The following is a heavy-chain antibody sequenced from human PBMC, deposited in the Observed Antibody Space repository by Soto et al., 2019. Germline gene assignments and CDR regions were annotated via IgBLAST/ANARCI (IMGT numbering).Heavy chain of an antibody. J-gene: IGHJ4*02. V-gene: IGHV4-39*01. CDR2: IYYSGST. CDR1: GGSISSSSYY. D-gene: IGHD6-6*01. Sequence: SETLSLTCTVSGGSISSSSYYWGWIRQPPGKGLEWIGSIYYSGSTYYNPSLKSRVTISVDTSKNQFSLKLSSVTPADTAVYYCARQYSSSSRYFDYWGQGTLVTVSS. CDR3: ARQYSSSSRYFDY.